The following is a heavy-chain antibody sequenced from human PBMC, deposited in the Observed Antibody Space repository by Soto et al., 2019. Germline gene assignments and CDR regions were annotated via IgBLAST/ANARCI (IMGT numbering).Heavy chain of an antibody. CDR1: GFTFSGYA. D-gene: IGHD3-3*01. V-gene: IGHV3-23*01. CDR3: AKVPYYDFWSGRLGSYYMDV. CDR2: ISGGGGST. J-gene: IGHJ6*03. Sequence: GGSLRLSCAASGFTFSGYAMSWVRQAPGKGLEWVSGISGGGGSTYYADSVKGRFTISRDNSKNTLYLQLNSLRAEDTAVYYCAKVPYYDFWSGRLGSYYMDVWGKGTTVTVSS.